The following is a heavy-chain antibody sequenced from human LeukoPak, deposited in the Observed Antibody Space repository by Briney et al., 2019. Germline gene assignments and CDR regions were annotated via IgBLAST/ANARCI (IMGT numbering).Heavy chain of an antibody. V-gene: IGHV3-7*03. CDR3: AKDPDGSGTT. CDR2: ISPEGSDK. D-gene: IGHD3-10*01. CDR1: GFSFSGYW. Sequence: GGSLRLSCAASGFSFSGYWMRWVRQAPGKGLEWVANISPEGSDKYYKDSVKGRFTISRDNSKNTLYLQMNSLRAEDTAVYYCAKDPDGSGTTWGQGTLVTVSS. J-gene: IGHJ5*02.